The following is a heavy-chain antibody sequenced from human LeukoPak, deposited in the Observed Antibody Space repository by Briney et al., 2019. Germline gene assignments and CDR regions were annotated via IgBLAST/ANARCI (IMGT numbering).Heavy chain of an antibody. Sequence: ASVKVSCKASAYIFISHYIHWVRQAPGQGLEWMGIFNPSDGATTYSQKFQARVTMTRDTSTSTVYMEVSGLRSEDTAVYYCARISSAYYRDAFDIWGQGTLVTVSS. CDR1: AYIFISHY. V-gene: IGHV1-46*01. CDR2: FNPSDGAT. D-gene: IGHD3-22*01. J-gene: IGHJ3*02. CDR3: ARISSAYYRDAFDI.